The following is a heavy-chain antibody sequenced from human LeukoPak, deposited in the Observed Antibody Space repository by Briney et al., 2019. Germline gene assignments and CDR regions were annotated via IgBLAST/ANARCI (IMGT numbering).Heavy chain of an antibody. Sequence: PGGFLRLSCAASGFTFSSYSMNWVRQAPGKGLEWVSSISSSSSYIYYADSVKGRFTISRDNAKNSLYLQMNSLRAEDTAVYYCARVSFAGTGGDYWGQGTLVTVSS. CDR2: ISSSSSYI. CDR1: GFTFSSYS. CDR3: ARVSFAGTGGDY. V-gene: IGHV3-21*01. D-gene: IGHD1-1*01. J-gene: IGHJ4*02.